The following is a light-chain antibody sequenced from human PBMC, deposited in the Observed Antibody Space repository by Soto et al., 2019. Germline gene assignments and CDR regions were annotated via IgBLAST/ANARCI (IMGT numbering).Light chain of an antibody. CDR2: GAS. Sequence: EIVLTQSPGTLSLYPGERATLSCRASQSVSSNYLAWYLQKPGQAPRLLIYGASSRATGIPDRFSGSGSGTDFTLTISRLEPEDFAVYYCQQYGGTPPITFGQGTRLEIK. CDR1: QSVSSNY. CDR3: QQYGGTPPIT. V-gene: IGKV3-20*01. J-gene: IGKJ5*01.